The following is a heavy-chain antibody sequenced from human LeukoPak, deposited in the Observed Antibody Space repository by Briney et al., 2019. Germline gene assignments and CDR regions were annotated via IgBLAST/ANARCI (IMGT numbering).Heavy chain of an antibody. CDR1: GGSFSGYY. Sequence: SETLSLTCAVYGGSFSGYYWSWIRQPPGKGLEWIGEISHSGSTNYNPSLKSRVTISVDTSKNQFSLKLSSVTAADTAVYYCASNYDILTGPDAFDIWGQGTMLTLSS. J-gene: IGHJ3*02. CDR3: ASNYDILTGPDAFDI. V-gene: IGHV4-34*01. D-gene: IGHD3-9*01. CDR2: ISHSGST.